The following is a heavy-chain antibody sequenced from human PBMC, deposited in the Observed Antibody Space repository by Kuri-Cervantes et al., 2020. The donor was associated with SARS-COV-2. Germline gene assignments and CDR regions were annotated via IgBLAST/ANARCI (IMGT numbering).Heavy chain of an antibody. V-gene: IGHV3-73*01. Sequence: GGSLRLSCAASGFTFSNAWMSWVRQAPGKGLEWVGRIRSKANSYATAYAASVKGRFTISRDDSKNTAYLQMNSLRAEDTAVYYCARAPYCSSTSCYRRMAYYFDYWGQGTLVTVSS. CDR3: ARAPYCSSTSCYRRMAYYFDY. J-gene: IGHJ4*02. CDR1: GFTFSNAW. D-gene: IGHD2-2*02. CDR2: IRSKANSYAT.